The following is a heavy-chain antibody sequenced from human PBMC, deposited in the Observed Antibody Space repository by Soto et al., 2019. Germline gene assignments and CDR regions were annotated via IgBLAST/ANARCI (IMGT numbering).Heavy chain of an antibody. D-gene: IGHD6-13*01. CDR3: ARGGGSSSWNVDS. J-gene: IGHJ4*02. V-gene: IGHV3-48*01. Sequence: EVQLVESGGGLVQPGGSLRLSCAASGFTFSSFTMNWVRQAPGKGLEWISYITSSSGTIYYADSVKVRFTISRDNAKNSLYLQMNSLRAEDTAVYYCARGGGSSSWNVDSWGQGTRVTVSS. CDR2: ITSSSGTI. CDR1: GFTFSSFT.